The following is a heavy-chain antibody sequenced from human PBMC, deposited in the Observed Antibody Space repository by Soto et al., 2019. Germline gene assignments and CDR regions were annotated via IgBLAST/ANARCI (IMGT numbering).Heavy chain of an antibody. V-gene: IGHV3-23*01. CDR1: GFTFSNYA. J-gene: IGHJ4*02. CDR2: LSGRGGTA. D-gene: IGHD6-19*01. CDR3: AKEVLTSIGWPSFGY. Sequence: QPGGSLRLSCAASGFTFSNYALSWVRQAPGTGLEWVSGLSGRGGTANYADSVKGRFTISRDNSKNTLYLQMSSLRAEDTAVYYCAKEVLTSIGWPSFGYWGQGTLVTVSS.